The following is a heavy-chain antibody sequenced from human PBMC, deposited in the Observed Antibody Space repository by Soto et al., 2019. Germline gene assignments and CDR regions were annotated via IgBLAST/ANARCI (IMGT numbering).Heavy chain of an antibody. J-gene: IGHJ4*02. CDR1: GGSISSGDYY. V-gene: IGHV4-30-4*01. CDR3: ARVGYLGSSLLFDY. Sequence: SETLSLTCTVSGGSISSGDYYWSWIRQPPGKGLEWIGYIYYSGSTYYNPSLKSRVTIPVDTSKNQFSLKLSSVTAADTAVYYCARVGYLGSSLLFDYWGQGTLVTVS. D-gene: IGHD6-6*01. CDR2: IYYSGST.